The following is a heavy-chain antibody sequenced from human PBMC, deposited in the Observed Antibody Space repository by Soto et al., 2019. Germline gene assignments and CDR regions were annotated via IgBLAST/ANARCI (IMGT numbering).Heavy chain of an antibody. D-gene: IGHD2-21*02. J-gene: IGHJ4*02. CDR1: GFTFSTYA. CDR2: VSGSGGRT. CDR3: VKDLWICGSACRSGDY. V-gene: IGHV3-23*01. Sequence: GGSLRLSCAASGFTFSTYAMSWVRQAPEKGLEWVSAVSGSGGRTFYADSVKGRFTISRDNSKNTLYLQMNSLRAEDTAMYYCVKDLWICGSACRSGDYWGQGTLVTVSS.